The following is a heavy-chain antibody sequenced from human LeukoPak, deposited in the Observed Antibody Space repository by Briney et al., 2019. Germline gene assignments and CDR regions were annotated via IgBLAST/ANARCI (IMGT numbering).Heavy chain of an antibody. CDR2: INHNGEMI. V-gene: IGHV3-48*02. D-gene: IGHD3-9*01. CDR3: ARDNDWAFHY. Sequence: GGSLRLSCAASGFTFSNYVMSWVRQAPGKGLEWVSYINHNGEMIFYPDFVKGRFTISRDNAKNSLYPQMNSLRDEDTAVYYCARDNDWAFHYWGQGTLVTVSS. CDR1: GFTFSNYV. J-gene: IGHJ4*02.